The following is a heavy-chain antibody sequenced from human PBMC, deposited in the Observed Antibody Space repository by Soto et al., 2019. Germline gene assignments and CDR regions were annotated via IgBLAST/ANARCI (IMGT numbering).Heavy chain of an antibody. V-gene: IGHV4-61*01. D-gene: IGHD2-15*01. J-gene: IGHJ4*02. Sequence: SETXSLTCTVSGGSVSSGSYYWSWIRQPPGKGLEWIGYIYYSGSTNYNPSLKSRVTISVDTSKNQFSLKLSSVTAADTAVYYCARGCYRQCSGGEQFEYWGQGPQVTVSS. CDR1: GGSVSSGSYY. CDR2: IYYSGST. CDR3: ARGCYRQCSGGEQFEY.